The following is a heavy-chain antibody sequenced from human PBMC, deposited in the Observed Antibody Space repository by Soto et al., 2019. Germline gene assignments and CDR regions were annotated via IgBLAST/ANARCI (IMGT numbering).Heavy chain of an antibody. Sequence: GGSLRLSCAASGFTFSNAWMSWVRQAPGKGLEWVGRIKSKTDGGTTDYAAPVKGRFTISRDDSKNTLYLQMNSLKTEDTAVYYCTTGPDYSNLNYYYYYMDVWGKGTTVTVSS. CDR3: TTGPDYSNLNYYYYYMDV. J-gene: IGHJ6*03. D-gene: IGHD4-4*01. V-gene: IGHV3-15*01. CDR1: GFTFSNAW. CDR2: IKSKTDGGTT.